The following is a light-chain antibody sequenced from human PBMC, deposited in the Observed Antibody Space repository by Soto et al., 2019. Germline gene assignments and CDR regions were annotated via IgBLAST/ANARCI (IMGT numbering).Light chain of an antibody. CDR2: TNN. CDR1: TSNIGSNP. V-gene: IGLV1-44*01. CDR3: AAFDDNLNGPTYA. Sequence: QSVLTQPQSESGTRGQTVTISCSGSTSNIGSNPVNWYQQLPGTAPRLLISTNNQRPSGVPDRFSGSRSGTSASLAISGLQSEDESDYYCAAFDDNLNGPTYAFGTGIKVTVL. J-gene: IGLJ1*01.